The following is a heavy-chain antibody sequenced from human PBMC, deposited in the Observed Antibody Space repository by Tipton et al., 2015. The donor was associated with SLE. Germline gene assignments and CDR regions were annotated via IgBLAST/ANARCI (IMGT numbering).Heavy chain of an antibody. Sequence: TLSLTCTVSGDSISSATYYWGWIRQPPGKGLEWIGYIYYSGSTYYNPSLKSRVTISVDTSKNQFSLKLSSVTAADTAVYYCARRANNYDSSGQYYYYMDVWGKGTTVTVSS. CDR1: GDSISSATYY. CDR3: ARRANNYDSSGQYYYYMDV. CDR2: IYYSGST. J-gene: IGHJ6*03. D-gene: IGHD3-22*01. V-gene: IGHV4-31*02.